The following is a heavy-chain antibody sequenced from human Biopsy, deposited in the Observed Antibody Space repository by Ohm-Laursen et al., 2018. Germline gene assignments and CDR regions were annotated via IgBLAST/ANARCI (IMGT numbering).Heavy chain of an antibody. CDR2: ISWNSDSI. V-gene: IGHV3-9*01. D-gene: IGHD5-24*01. CDR3: AKGQAPDGYNYAFDI. CDR1: GFSFDNYV. J-gene: IGHJ3*02. Sequence: SLRLSCTASGFSFDNYVMHWVRQAPGKGLEWVSGISWNSDSIGYADSVKGRFTISRDNAKNSLYLQMNSLRAEDTALYYCAKGQAPDGYNYAFDIWGQGTMLTVSS.